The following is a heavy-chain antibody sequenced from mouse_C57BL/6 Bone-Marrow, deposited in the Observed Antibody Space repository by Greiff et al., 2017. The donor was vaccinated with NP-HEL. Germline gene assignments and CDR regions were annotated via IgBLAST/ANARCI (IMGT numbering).Heavy chain of an antibody. CDR2: IYPRDGST. CDR3: ARRGVRGSGPAWFAY. V-gene: IGHV1-78*01. CDR1: GYTFTDHT. Sequence: QVQLQQSDAELVKPGASVKISCKVSGYTFTDHTIHWMKQRPEQGLEWIGYIYPRDGSTKYNEKFKGKATLTADKSSSTAYMQLNSLTSEDSAVYFCARRGVRGSGPAWFAYWGQGTLVTVSA. J-gene: IGHJ3*01. D-gene: IGHD3-2*02.